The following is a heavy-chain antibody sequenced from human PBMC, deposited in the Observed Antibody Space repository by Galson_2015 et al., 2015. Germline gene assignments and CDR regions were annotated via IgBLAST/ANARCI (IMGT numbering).Heavy chain of an antibody. CDR3: AHSYYYDSSGYPYYFDY. CDR1: GFSLSTSGVG. CDR2: LYWNDAH. D-gene: IGHD3-22*01. J-gene: IGHJ4*02. V-gene: IGHV2-5*01. Sequence: PALVTPPPTLTLPCTFSGFSLSTSGVGAGWIRQPPGKALERLALLYWNDAHRYSPSLKSRLTITKDTSKNQVVLTMTNMDPVDTATYYCAHSYYYDSSGYPYYFDYWGQGTLVTVSS.